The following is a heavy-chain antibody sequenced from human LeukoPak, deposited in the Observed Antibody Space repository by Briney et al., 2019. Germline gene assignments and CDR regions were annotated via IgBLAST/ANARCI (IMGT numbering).Heavy chain of an antibody. Sequence: GGSLRLSCAASGFTFSSYDMHWVRQATGKGLEWVSAIGTAGDTYYPGSVKGRFTISRENAKNSLYLQMNSLRAGDTAVYYCARAIRPTVVRGKRYGMDVWGQGTTVTVSS. D-gene: IGHD3-10*01. CDR3: ARAIRPTVVRGKRYGMDV. CDR2: IGTAGDT. J-gene: IGHJ6*02. CDR1: GFTFSSYD. V-gene: IGHV3-13*01.